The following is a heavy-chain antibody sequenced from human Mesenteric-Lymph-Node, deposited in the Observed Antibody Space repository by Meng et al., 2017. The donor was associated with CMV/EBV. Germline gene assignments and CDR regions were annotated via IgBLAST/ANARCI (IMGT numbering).Heavy chain of an antibody. CDR2: IYWNDDK. D-gene: IGHD3-3*01. CDR1: FALSTSGVG. CDR3: ALTYYDFWSGSYNWFDP. Sequence: FALSTSGVGVGWIRQPPGKALAWLALIYWNDDKRYSPSLKSRLTITKDTSKNQVVLTMTNMDPVDTATYYCALTYYDFWSGSYNWFDPWGQGTLVTVSS. V-gene: IGHV2-5*01. J-gene: IGHJ5*02.